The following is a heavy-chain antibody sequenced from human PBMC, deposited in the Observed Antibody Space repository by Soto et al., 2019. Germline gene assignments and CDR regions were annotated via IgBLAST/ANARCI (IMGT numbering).Heavy chain of an antibody. V-gene: IGHV3-23*01. D-gene: IGHD1-1*01. CDR2: ISGSGGSI. CDR1: GFTFSTYA. CDR3: VKGYWKGDV. J-gene: IGHJ6*02. Sequence: EVQLLESGGGLVQPGGSLRPSCAASGFTFSTYAMNWVHQAPGNGLEWVSAISGSGGSIHYADSVKGRFTISRDNSKNTLYLQMNSLRDEDTAVYHCVKGYWKGDVWGQGTTVTVSS.